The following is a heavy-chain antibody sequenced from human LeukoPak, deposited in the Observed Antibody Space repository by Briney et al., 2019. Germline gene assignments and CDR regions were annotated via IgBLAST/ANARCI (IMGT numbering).Heavy chain of an antibody. V-gene: IGHV3-7*03. CDR2: IRQEGGGK. D-gene: IGHD2-15*01. CDR1: GFTFSNYW. CDR3: ARDHGRYCSGGSCYFGGFFEY. Sequence: GGSRRLSGAASGFTFSNYWMTWVRQAPGKGLDGVANIRQEGGGKYYVGSVKGRFTISRDNAKNSLYLQMNGLRAEDTAVYYCARDHGRYCSGGSCYFGGFFEYWGQGTLGTVSS. J-gene: IGHJ4*02.